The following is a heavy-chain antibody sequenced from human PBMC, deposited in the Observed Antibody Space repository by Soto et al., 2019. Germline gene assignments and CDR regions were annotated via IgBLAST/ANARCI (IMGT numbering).Heavy chain of an antibody. CDR1: VFTFSCYW. V-gene: IGHV3-7*03. Sequence: EVQLVESGGDLVQPGGSLRLSCADSVFTFSCYWMAWVRQSPGKGLEWVASMNQHGSDIQYVDSVRGRFTISRDNARNLLYLQMNNLRVEDTAIYYCATDTYCPVTCYRRHGNWGQGTLVTVSS. CDR3: ATDTYCPVTCYRRHGN. CDR2: MNQHGSDI. J-gene: IGHJ4*02. D-gene: IGHD2-8*02.